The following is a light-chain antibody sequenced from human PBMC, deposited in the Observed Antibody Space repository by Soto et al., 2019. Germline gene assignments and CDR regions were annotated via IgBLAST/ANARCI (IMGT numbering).Light chain of an antibody. Sequence: QSVLTQPASVTGFPGQSITISSTGTSSDVGGYNYVSWYQHHPGKAPKLIIYDVSNRPSGVSIRFSGSKSDNTASLTISGLQPEDEADYHCSSYTTSNTRQIVFGTGTKVTVL. V-gene: IGLV2-14*03. CDR3: SSYTTSNTRQIV. CDR1: SSDVGGYNY. CDR2: DVS. J-gene: IGLJ1*01.